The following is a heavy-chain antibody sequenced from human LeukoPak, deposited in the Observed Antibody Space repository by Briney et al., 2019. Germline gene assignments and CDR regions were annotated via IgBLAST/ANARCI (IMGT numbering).Heavy chain of an antibody. Sequence: GGSLRLSCAASGFTFSSYAMSWVRQAAGKGLEWVSDISGSGGSTHYADSVKGRFTISRDNSKNTLYLQMNSLRAEDTAVYYCAKDLNWGGRWGQGTLVTVSS. V-gene: IGHV3-23*01. CDR3: AKDLNWGGR. CDR2: ISGSGGST. D-gene: IGHD7-27*01. CDR1: GFTFSSYA. J-gene: IGHJ4*02.